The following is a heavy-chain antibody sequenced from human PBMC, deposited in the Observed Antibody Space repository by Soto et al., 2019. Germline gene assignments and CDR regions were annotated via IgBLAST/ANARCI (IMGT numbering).Heavy chain of an antibody. J-gene: IGHJ6*02. CDR2: IKKDGSEE. D-gene: IGHD3-10*01. Sequence: EVQLVESGGGLVQPGGSLRLSCVDSGFTFSSYWMSWVRQAPVKGLEWVGNIKKDGSEENYVDSVKGRFTISRDNAKNSIYPQMNSMRAEDTAVYDCARIAASGRGWDVWGQGNTVVVS. CDR1: GFTFSSYW. CDR3: ARIAASGRGWDV. V-gene: IGHV3-7*01.